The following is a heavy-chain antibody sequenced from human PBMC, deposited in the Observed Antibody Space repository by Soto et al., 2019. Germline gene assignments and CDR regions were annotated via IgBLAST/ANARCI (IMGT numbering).Heavy chain of an antibody. CDR2: IYPGDSDT. CDR1: GYSYSTYW. CDR3: GSPGPEQGGNSGGMDV. D-gene: IGHD4-4*01. V-gene: IGHV5-51*01. Sequence: PGESLKISCKGSGYSYSTYWIAWVRQMAGKGLEWIGVIYPGDSDTRYSPSFQGQVTISADKSISTAYLQWSSLKASDTAMYYCGSPGPEQGGNSGGMDVWGQGTKVTVSS. J-gene: IGHJ6*02.